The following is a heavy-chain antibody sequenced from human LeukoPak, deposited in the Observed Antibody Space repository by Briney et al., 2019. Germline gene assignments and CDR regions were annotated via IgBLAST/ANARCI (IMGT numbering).Heavy chain of an antibody. J-gene: IGHJ5*02. CDR3: AGRSAYYYGSGSYSGFDP. CDR2: IRYNGNNQ. D-gene: IGHD3-10*01. V-gene: IGHV3-30*02. Sequence: PGGSLRLSCAASGFTFNNYGMHWVRQAPGKGLEWVAFIRYNGNNQYYADSVKGRFTISRDNSKNTLYLQMNSLRAEDTAVYYCAGRSAYYYGSGSYSGFDPWGQGTLVTVSS. CDR1: GFTFNNYG.